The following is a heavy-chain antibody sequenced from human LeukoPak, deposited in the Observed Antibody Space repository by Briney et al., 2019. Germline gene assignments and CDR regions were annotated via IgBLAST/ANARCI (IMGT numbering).Heavy chain of an antibody. CDR3: ASGNYYDSSGQYDY. Sequence: GSLRLSCAASGFTFSSYWMSWVRQAPGKGLEWIGEINHSGSTNYNPSLKSRVTISVDTSKNQFSLKLSSVTAADTAVYYCASGNYYDSSGQYDYWGQGTLVTVSS. V-gene: IGHV4-34*01. J-gene: IGHJ4*02. D-gene: IGHD3-22*01. CDR2: INHSGST. CDR1: GFTFSSYW.